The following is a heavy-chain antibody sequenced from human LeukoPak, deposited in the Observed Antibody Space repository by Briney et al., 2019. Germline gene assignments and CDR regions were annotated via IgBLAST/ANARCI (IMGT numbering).Heavy chain of an antibody. J-gene: IGHJ4*02. CDR2: IWYDGSNK. Sequence: GGSLRLSCAASGFTFSSYGMHWVRQAPGKGLEWVAVIWYDGSNKYYADSVKGRFTISRDNSKNTLYLQMNSLRAEDTAVYYCARVLELGMADYFDYWGQGTLVTVSS. D-gene: IGHD3-10*01. CDR3: ARVLELGMADYFDY. V-gene: IGHV3-30*19. CDR1: GFTFSSYG.